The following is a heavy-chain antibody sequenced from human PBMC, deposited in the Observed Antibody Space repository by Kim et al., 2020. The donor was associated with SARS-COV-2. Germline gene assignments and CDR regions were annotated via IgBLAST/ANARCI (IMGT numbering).Heavy chain of an antibody. Sequence: GGSLRLSCAASGFTFSSYAMSWVRQAPGKGLEWVSAISGSGGSTYYADSVKGRFTISRDNSKNTLYLQMNSLRAEDTAVYYCAKDPVYCSGGSCYRNWFDPWGQGTLVTVSS. CDR1: GFTFSSYA. V-gene: IGHV3-23*01. J-gene: IGHJ5*02. D-gene: IGHD2-15*01. CDR2: ISGSGGST. CDR3: AKDPVYCSGGSCYRNWFDP.